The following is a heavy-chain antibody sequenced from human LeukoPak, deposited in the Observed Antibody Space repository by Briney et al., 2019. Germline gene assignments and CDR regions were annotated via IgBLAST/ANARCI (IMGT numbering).Heavy chain of an antibody. D-gene: IGHD5-18*01. V-gene: IGHV3-48*01. CDR3: ARDMYSYGPDY. Sequence: PGGSLRLSCAASGFTFSSYSMNWVRQAPGKGLEWVSYISSSSSTIYYADSVKGRFTISRDNAKNSLYLQMNSLRAEDTAVYYCARDMYSYGPDYWGQGTLVTVSS. CDR2: ISSSSSTI. CDR1: GFTFSSYS. J-gene: IGHJ4*02.